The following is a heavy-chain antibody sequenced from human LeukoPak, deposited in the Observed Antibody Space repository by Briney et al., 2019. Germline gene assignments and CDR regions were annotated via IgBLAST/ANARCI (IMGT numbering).Heavy chain of an antibody. CDR2: IYTSGST. V-gene: IGHV4-4*07. CDR1: GGSINSYY. CDR3: ARGLSCSGDSCYSGWFDP. D-gene: IGHD2-15*01. Sequence: SETLSLTCTVSGGSINSYYWSWIRQPAGKGLEWIGRIYTSGSTNYNPSLKSRVTMSVDTSKNQFSLKLSSVTAADTAVYYCARGLSCSGDSCYSGWFDPWGQGTLVTVSS. J-gene: IGHJ5*02.